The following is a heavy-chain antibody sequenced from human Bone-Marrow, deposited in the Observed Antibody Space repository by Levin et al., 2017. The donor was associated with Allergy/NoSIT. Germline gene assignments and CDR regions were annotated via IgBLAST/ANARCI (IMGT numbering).Heavy chain of an antibody. CDR1: GGSISSSGYH. J-gene: IGHJ4*02. Sequence: PSETLSLTCTVSGGSISSSGYHWTWIRQYPNKGLEWIGYISYRGSTYFNPSLKSRLTMSLDTSEHHFSLNLTSVSAADTAMYYCARLHGYSFDYWGQGALVTVSS. D-gene: IGHD4-17*01. V-gene: IGHV4-31*03. CDR3: ARLHGYSFDY. CDR2: ISYRGST.